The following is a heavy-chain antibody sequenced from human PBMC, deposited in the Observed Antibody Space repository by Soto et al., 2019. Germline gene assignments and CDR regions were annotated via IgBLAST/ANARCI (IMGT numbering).Heavy chain of an antibody. CDR3: ARAPLDYYYDSSGPFDY. J-gene: IGHJ4*02. D-gene: IGHD3-22*01. CDR2: ISAYNGNT. CDR1: GYTFTSYG. V-gene: IGHV1-18*01. Sequence: ASVKVSCKVSGYTFTSYGISWVRQAPGQGLEWMGWISAYNGNTNYAQKLQGRVTMTTDTSTSTAYMELRSLRSDDTAVYYCARAPLDYYYDSSGPFDYWGQGTLVTVSS.